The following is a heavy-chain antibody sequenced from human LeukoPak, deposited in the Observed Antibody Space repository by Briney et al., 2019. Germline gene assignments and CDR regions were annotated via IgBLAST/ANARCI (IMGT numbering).Heavy chain of an antibody. CDR3: AKGVVYSSSWSFYYFDY. V-gene: IGHV3-23*01. J-gene: IGHJ4*02. CDR2: ISGSGGST. D-gene: IGHD6-13*01. CDR1: GFTFSSYA. Sequence: GGSLRLSCAASGFTFSSYAMSWVRQAPGKGLEWVSAISGSGGSTYYADSVKGRFTISRDNSKNTLYLQMNSLRAEDTAVYYCAKGVVYSSSWSFYYFDYWGQGTLVTVSS.